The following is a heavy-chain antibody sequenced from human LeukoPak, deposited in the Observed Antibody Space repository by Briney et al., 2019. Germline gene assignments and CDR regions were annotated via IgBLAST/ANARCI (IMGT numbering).Heavy chain of an antibody. V-gene: IGHV4-59*12. CDR1: GGSINNYY. CDR3: ARSTENWFDP. D-gene: IGHD1-14*01. Sequence: SETLSLTCTVSGGSINNYYWSWVRQPPGAGLGWLAYIYYTGSTNYNPSLKTRLTIPVDTSKNQFSLKLSSVTAADTAVYYCARSTENWFDPWGQGTLVTVSS. J-gene: IGHJ5*02. CDR2: IYYTGST.